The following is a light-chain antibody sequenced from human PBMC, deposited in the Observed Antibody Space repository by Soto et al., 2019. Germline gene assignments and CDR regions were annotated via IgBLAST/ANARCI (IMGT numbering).Light chain of an antibody. CDR2: EVS. Sequence: QSALTQPASVSGSPGQSITISCTGTSSDVGSYNLVSWYQQHPGKAPKLMIYEVSKRPSGVSNRFSGSKSGNTASLTISGLQAEYEADYYCCSYADSSTYVFGTGTKLTVL. CDR1: SSDVGSYNL. J-gene: IGLJ1*01. V-gene: IGLV2-23*02. CDR3: CSYADSSTYV.